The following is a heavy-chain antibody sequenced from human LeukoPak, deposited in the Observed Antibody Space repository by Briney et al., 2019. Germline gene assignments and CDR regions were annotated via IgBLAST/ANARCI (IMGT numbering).Heavy chain of an antibody. CDR2: IHHSGST. J-gene: IGHJ4*02. Sequence: SETLSLTCTVSGDSIGTSSNYWSWIRQPAGKGLEWVGSIHHSGSTYYNPSLKSRVTISVDTSKNQFSLKLNSVTAADTAIYYCARAQYQNWYGKFDYWGQGTLVTVSS. CDR1: GDSIGTSSNY. V-gene: IGHV4-39*07. D-gene: IGHD1-1*01. CDR3: ARAQYQNWYGKFDY.